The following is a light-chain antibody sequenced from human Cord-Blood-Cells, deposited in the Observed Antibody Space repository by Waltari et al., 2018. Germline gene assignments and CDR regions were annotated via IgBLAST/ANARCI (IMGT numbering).Light chain of an antibody. CDR3: CSYAGSSTLV. Sequence: QSALTQPASVSGSPGPSITIPCTGTSSDVGSYHLVSWYQQHPGKAPQLMIYEGSKRPSGVSNRFSGSKSGNTASLTISGLQAEDEADYYCCSYAGSSTLVFGGGTKLTVL. J-gene: IGLJ3*02. V-gene: IGLV2-23*01. CDR1: SSDVGSYHL. CDR2: EGS.